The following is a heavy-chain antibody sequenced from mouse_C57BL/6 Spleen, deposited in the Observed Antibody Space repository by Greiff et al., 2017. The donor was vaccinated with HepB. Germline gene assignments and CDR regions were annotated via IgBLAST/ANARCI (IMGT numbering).Heavy chain of an antibody. Sequence: VQLQESGPGLVQPSQSLSITCTVSGFSLTSYGVHWVRQSPGKGLEWLGVIWRGGSTDYNAAFMSRLSITKDNSKSQVFFKMNSLQADDTAIYYCAKTAFITTVVATGDAMDYWGQGTSVTVSS. CDR3: AKTAFITTVVATGDAMDY. CDR1: GFSLTSYG. J-gene: IGHJ4*01. D-gene: IGHD1-1*01. V-gene: IGHV2-5*01. CDR2: IWRGGST.